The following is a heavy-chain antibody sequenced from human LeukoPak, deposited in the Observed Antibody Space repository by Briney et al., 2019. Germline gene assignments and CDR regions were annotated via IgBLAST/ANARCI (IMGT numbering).Heavy chain of an antibody. CDR1: GFTFTSSA. CDR3: AADGRGRASGSYYINDAFDI. V-gene: IGHV1-58*02. Sequence: GTSVKVSCKASGFTFTSSAMQWVRQARGQRPEWIGWIVVGSGNTNYAQKFQERVTITRDMSTSTAYMELSSLRSEDTAVYYCAADGRGRASGSYYINDAFDIWGQGTMVTVSS. D-gene: IGHD3-10*01. J-gene: IGHJ3*02. CDR2: IVVGSGNT.